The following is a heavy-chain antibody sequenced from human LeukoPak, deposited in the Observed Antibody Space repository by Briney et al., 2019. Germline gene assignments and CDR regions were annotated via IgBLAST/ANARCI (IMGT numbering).Heavy chain of an antibody. D-gene: IGHD3-3*01. Sequence: GGSLRLSCAASGFTFSSYWMSWVRQAPGKGLEWVANIKQDGSEKYYVDSVKGRFTISRDNAKNSLYLQMNSLRAEDTAVYHCARDYPYYDFWSGYLYWGQGTLVTASS. CDR2: IKQDGSEK. J-gene: IGHJ4*02. V-gene: IGHV3-7*01. CDR1: GFTFSSYW. CDR3: ARDYPYYDFWSGYLY.